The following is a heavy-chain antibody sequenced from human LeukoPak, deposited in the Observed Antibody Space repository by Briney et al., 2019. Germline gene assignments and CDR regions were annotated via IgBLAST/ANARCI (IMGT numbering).Heavy chain of an antibody. J-gene: IGHJ4*02. CDR1: GFTFSSYV. V-gene: IGHV3-30*04. CDR2: ISYDGSNE. Sequence: GGSLRLSCAASGFTFSSYVMHWVRQAPGKGLEWVAIISYDGSNEYYADSVKGRFTISRDNSKNTLYLQMNSLRVDDTAVYYCARAYFDYWGQGTLVTVSS. CDR3: ARAYFDY.